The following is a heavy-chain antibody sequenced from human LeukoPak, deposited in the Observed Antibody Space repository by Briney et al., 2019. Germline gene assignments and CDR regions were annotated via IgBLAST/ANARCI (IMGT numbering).Heavy chain of an antibody. V-gene: IGHV1-18*01. CDR1: GYTFTSYG. D-gene: IGHD3-22*01. CDR2: ISAYNGNT. Sequence: ASVKVSCKASGYTFTSYGISWVRQAPGQGLEWMGWISAYNGNTNYAQKLQGRVTMTTDTSSSTAYMELRSLRSDDTAVYYCVLYYYEPDAFDIWGQGTMVTVSS. CDR3: VLYYYEPDAFDI. J-gene: IGHJ3*02.